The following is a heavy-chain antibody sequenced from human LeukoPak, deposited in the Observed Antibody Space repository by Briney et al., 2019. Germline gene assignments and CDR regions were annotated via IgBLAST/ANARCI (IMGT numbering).Heavy chain of an antibody. V-gene: IGHV4-39*01. CDR3: ATLGLLRGAGFNLATHFDY. J-gene: IGHJ4*02. CDR2: VHHTGST. Sequence: SETPSLTRTVSGVSISNNYFYWAWIRQPPGKGLELIGYVHHTGSTFHNSSLKSRVTISADTSQNQFSLSLTSVTAADTAVYYCATLGLLRGAGFNLATHFDYWGQGTLVAVSS. CDR1: GVSISNNYFY. D-gene: IGHD1-26*01.